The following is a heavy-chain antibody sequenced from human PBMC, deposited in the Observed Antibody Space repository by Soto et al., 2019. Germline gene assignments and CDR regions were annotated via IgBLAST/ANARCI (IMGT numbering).Heavy chain of an antibody. CDR3: AKSADCSSTSCAIGFDY. J-gene: IGHJ4*02. CDR2: ISYDGSNK. CDR1: GFTFSSYG. V-gene: IGHV3-30*18. Sequence: QVQLVESGGGVVQPGRPLRLSCAASGFTFSSYGMHWVRQAPGKGLEWVAVISYDGSNKYYADSVKGRFTISRDNSKNTLYLQMNSLRAEDTAVYYCAKSADCSSTSCAIGFDYWGQGTLVTVSS. D-gene: IGHD2-2*01.